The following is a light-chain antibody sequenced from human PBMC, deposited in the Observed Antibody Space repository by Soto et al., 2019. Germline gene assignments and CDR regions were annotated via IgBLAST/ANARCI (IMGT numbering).Light chain of an antibody. CDR1: QGISTW. CDR3: QQYNRYPRT. V-gene: IGKV1D-16*01. Sequence: DIQMTQFPSSVSASVGDRVNITCRASQGISTWLAWYQQNPERAPKSLIYGAFRLQSGVPPRFSGSGSERDFTLTIISLQPENFATYYCQQYNRYPRTFGQGTKVEIK. CDR2: GAF. J-gene: IGKJ1*01.